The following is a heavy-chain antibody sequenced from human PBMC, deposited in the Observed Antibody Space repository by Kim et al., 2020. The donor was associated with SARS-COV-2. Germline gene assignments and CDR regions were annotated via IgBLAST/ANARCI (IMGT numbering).Heavy chain of an antibody. CDR2: INHSGST. CDR3: ARVRFSSYGWRVYYYYGMDV. J-gene: IGHJ6*02. CDR1: GGSFSGYY. D-gene: IGHD5-18*01. Sequence: SETLSLTCAVYGGSFSGYYWSWIRQPPGKGLEWIGEINHSGSTNYNPSLKSRVTISVDTSKNQFSLKLSSVTAADTAVYYCARVRFSSYGWRVYYYYGMDVWGQGTTVTVSS. V-gene: IGHV4-34*01.